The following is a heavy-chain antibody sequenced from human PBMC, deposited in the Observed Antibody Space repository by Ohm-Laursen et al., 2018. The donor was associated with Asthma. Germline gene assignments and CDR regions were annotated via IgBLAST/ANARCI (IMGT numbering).Heavy chain of an antibody. CDR1: GFTFSSYG. CDR2: ISYDGSNK. D-gene: IGHD3-22*01. Sequence: SLRLSCTASGFTFSSYGMHWVRQAPGKGLECVAVISYDGSNKYYADSVKGRFTISRDNSKNTLYLQMNSLRAEDTAVYYCAKVLGLVTMIVAPTDYYYGMDVWGQGTTVTVSS. J-gene: IGHJ6*02. V-gene: IGHV3-30*18. CDR3: AKVLGLVTMIVAPTDYYYGMDV.